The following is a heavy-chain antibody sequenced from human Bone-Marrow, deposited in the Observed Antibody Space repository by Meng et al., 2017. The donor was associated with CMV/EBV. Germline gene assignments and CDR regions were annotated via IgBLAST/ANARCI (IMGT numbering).Heavy chain of an antibody. D-gene: IGHD5-18*01. CDR1: GYSISSGYY. CDR2: IYHSGST. Sequence: GSLRLSCTVSGYSISSGYYWGWIRQPPGMGLEWIGSIYHSGSTYYNPSLKSRVTISVDTSKNQFSLKLSSVTAADTAVYYCAGTAMVSDYWGQGTLVTVSS. CDR3: AGTAMVSDY. J-gene: IGHJ4*02. V-gene: IGHV4-38-2*02.